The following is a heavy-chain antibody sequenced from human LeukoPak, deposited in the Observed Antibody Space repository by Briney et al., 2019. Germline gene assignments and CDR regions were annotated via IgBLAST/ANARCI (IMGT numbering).Heavy chain of an antibody. CDR3: ARDLKRLGSVPDIVVVPAAPRDYYYMDV. D-gene: IGHD2-2*01. CDR1: GGSISSYY. V-gene: IGHV4-59*12. Sequence: SETLSLTCAVSGGSISSYYWSWIRQPPGKGLEWIGYIYYSGSTNYNPSLKSRVTMSVDTSKNQFSLKLSSVTAADTAVYYCARDLKRLGSVPDIVVVPAAPRDYYYMDVWGKGTTVTVSS. CDR2: IYYSGST. J-gene: IGHJ6*03.